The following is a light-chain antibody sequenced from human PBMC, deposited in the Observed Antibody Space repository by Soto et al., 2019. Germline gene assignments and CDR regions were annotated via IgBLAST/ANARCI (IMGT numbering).Light chain of an antibody. CDR1: SSDVGGYNY. J-gene: IGLJ1*01. CDR3: CSYAVTYYV. V-gene: IGLV2-11*01. CDR2: DVS. Sequence: QSALTQPRSVSGSPGQSVTISCTGTSSDVGGYNYVSWYQQHPGKAPKLMIYDVSKRLSGVPDRFSGSKSGNTASLTISGLQAEDEADYYCCSYAVTYYVFGTGTKLTVL.